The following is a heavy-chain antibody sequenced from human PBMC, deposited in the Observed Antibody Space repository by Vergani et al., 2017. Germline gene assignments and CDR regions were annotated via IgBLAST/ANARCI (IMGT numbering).Heavy chain of an antibody. CDR2: IYYSGST. J-gene: IGHJ4*02. Sequence: QLQLQESGPGLVKPSETLSLTCTVSGGSISSSSYYWGWIRQPPGKGLEWIGSIYYSGSTYYNPSLKSRVTISVDTSKNQFSLKLSSVTAADTAVYYCARQGELSLREIDYWGQGTLVTVSS. V-gene: IGHV4-39*01. D-gene: IGHD1-26*01. CDR3: ARQGELSLREIDY. CDR1: GGSISSSSYY.